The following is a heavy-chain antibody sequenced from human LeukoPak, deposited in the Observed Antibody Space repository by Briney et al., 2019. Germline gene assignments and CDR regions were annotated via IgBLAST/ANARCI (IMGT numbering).Heavy chain of an antibody. CDR1: GFIFSSYG. J-gene: IGHJ4*02. CDR3: AKDRRLAAFDY. D-gene: IGHD6-25*01. V-gene: IGHV3-23*01. CDR2: ITGRGENI. Sequence: GGTLRLSCTASGFIFSSYGMNWVRQAPGKGLEWVSGITGRGENIYYAGSVKGRFTISRDNSKNTLYLQMNSLRAGDTAVYYCAKDRRLAAFDYGGQGTLVTVSS.